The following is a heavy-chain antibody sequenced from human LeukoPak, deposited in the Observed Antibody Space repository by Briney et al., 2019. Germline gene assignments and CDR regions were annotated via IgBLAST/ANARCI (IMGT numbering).Heavy chain of an antibody. CDR3: VRQGYCSGGDCYLWRY. V-gene: IGHV4-39*01. CDR2: IYYGGNT. D-gene: IGHD2-15*01. Sequence: SETLSLTCTVSGGSIISSYYWGWLRQPPGKGLEWIGNIYYGGNTYYSPSLKSRVTISADTSKNQFSLKLRSVTAADTAVYYCVRQGYCSGGDCYLWRYWGQGALVTVSS. CDR1: GGSIISSYY. J-gene: IGHJ4*02.